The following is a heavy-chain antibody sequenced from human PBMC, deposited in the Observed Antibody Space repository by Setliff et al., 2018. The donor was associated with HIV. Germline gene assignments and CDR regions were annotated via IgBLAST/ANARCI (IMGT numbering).Heavy chain of an antibody. J-gene: IGHJ4*02. CDR2: IFPSVGST. CDR3: ARDDYGEFDY. Sequence: ASVKVSCKASGGNFTSYCIGWVRQAPGQGLEWMGRIFPSVGSTNFAQMFQGRVTMTRDTSTSTVYMELSSLRSEDTAVYYCARDDYGEFDYWGQGTLVTVSS. V-gene: IGHV1-46*01. CDR1: GGNFTSYC. D-gene: IGHD4-17*01.